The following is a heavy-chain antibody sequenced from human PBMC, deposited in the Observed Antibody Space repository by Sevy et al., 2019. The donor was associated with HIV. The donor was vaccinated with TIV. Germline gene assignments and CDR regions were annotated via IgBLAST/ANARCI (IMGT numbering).Heavy chain of an antibody. V-gene: IGHV1-18*01. Sequence: ASVKVSCKASGYTFSSNGIAWVRQAPGQGLQWMGWIGVYNGNSNYTQNLRDRVTMTTDTSTSTAYMELKSLRSDDTAVYYCARVPTYYFGSGTYFDYWGQGTLVTASS. J-gene: IGHJ4*02. CDR3: ARVPTYYFGSGTYFDY. CDR2: IGVYNGNS. CDR1: GYTFSSNG. D-gene: IGHD3-10*01.